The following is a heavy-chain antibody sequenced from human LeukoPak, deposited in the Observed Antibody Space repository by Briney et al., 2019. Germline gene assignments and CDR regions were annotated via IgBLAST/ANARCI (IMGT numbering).Heavy chain of an antibody. CDR1: GFTFSSYG. Sequence: GGSLRLSCAASGFTFSSYGMSWVRQAPGKGLEWVSAISGSGGSTYYADSVKGRFTISRDNSKNTLYLQMNSLRAEDTAVYYCASSLEMATTNWFDPWGQGTLVTVSS. V-gene: IGHV3-23*01. D-gene: IGHD5-24*01. CDR2: ISGSGGST. J-gene: IGHJ5*02. CDR3: ASSLEMATTNWFDP.